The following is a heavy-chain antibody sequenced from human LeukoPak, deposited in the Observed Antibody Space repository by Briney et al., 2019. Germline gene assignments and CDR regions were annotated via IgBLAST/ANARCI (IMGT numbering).Heavy chain of an antibody. CDR3: ARESSVLRFLEWSPTGYYYYGMDV. CDR2: ISAYNGNT. J-gene: IGHJ6*02. D-gene: IGHD3-3*01. CDR1: GYTFTSYG. V-gene: IGHV1-18*01. Sequence: VASVKVSCKASGYTFTSYGISWVRQASGQGLEWMGWISAYNGNTNYAQKLQGRVTMTTDTSTSTAYMELRSLRSDDTAVYYCARESSVLRFLEWSPTGYYYYGMDVWGQGTTVTVSS.